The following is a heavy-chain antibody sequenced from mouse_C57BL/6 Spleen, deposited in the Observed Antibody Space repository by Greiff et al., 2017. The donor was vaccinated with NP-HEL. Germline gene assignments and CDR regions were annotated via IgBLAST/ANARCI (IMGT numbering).Heavy chain of an antibody. Sequence: EVQLQQSGPVLVKPGASVKMSCKASGYTFTDYYMNWVKQSHGKSLEWIGVINPYNGGTSYNQTFKGKATLTVDKSSSTAYMELNSLTSEDSAVYYCASWGYYGSADYWGQGTTLTVSS. J-gene: IGHJ2*01. CDR2: INPYNGGT. D-gene: IGHD1-1*01. CDR1: GYTFTDYY. CDR3: ASWGYYGSADY. V-gene: IGHV1-19*01.